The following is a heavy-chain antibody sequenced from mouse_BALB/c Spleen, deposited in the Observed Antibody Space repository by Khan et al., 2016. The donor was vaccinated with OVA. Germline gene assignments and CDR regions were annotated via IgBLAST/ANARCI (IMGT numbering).Heavy chain of an antibody. V-gene: IGHV3-2*02. CDR3: ARDVSRYNYAMDY. CDR1: GYSITSDYA. CDR2: ISYSGST. J-gene: IGHJ4*01. Sequence: EVQLQESGPGLVKPSQSLSLTCTVTGYSITSDYAWNWIRQFPGNTLEWMGYISYSGSTNYNPSLKSRISITRDTSKNQFILQLNSVTTEDTATYYCARDVSRYNYAMDYWGQGTSVTVSS. D-gene: IGHD1-1*01.